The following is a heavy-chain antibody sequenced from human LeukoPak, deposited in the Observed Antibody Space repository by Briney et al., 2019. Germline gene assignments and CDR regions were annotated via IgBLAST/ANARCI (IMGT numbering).Heavy chain of an antibody. J-gene: IGHJ5*02. CDR2: IIPIFGTA. V-gene: IGHV1-69*13. CDR1: GGTFSSYA. D-gene: IGHD3-10*01. Sequence: SLKVSCKASGGTFSSYAISWVRQAPGQGLEWMGGIIPIFGTANYAQKFQGRVTITADESTSTAYMELSSLRSEDTAVYYCARGSAMGGIWFDPWGQGTLVTVSS. CDR3: ARGSAMGGIWFDP.